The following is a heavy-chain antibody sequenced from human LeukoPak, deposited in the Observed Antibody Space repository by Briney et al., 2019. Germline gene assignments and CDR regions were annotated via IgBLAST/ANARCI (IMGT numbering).Heavy chain of an antibody. CDR1: GYTFTSYY. D-gene: IGHD1-26*01. CDR2: INPSGGST. Sequence: ASVKVSCKASGYTFTSYYIHWVRQAPGEGLEWMGIINPSGGSTSYAQEFQGRVTITRDTSASTAYMELSSLRSEDMAVYYCARVRSSWELLGAFDIWGQGTMVTVSS. V-gene: IGHV1-46*01. CDR3: ARVRSSWELLGAFDI. J-gene: IGHJ3*02.